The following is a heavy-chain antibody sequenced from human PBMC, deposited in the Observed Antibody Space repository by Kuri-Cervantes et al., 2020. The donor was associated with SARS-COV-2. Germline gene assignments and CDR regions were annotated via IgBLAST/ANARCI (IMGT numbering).Heavy chain of an antibody. V-gene: IGHV4-34*01. CDR3: ARGREGVEPATVLGLGFYYYYFMDV. CDR1: GGSFSDYS. D-gene: IGHD2-2*02. CDR2: INHSGNA. Sequence: SETLSLTCAVLGGSFSDYSWRWIRQPPEKGLEWIGDINHSGNANYNPSFKSRVTISVDTSKNQFSLRLSSVIAADTAVYYCARGREGVEPATVLGLGFYYYYFMDVWGRGTTVTVSS. J-gene: IGHJ6*03.